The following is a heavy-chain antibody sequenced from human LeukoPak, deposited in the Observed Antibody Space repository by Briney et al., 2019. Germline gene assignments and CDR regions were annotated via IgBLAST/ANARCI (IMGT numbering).Heavy chain of an antibody. Sequence: SETLSLTCAAYGGSFSGYYWSWIRQPPGKGLEWIGEINHSRSTNYNASLRSRVTISVDTSKNQFSLRLSSVTAADTAVYYCAPRGDIEHSYGYGKWFDPWGQGTRVTVSS. CDR1: GGSFSGYY. V-gene: IGHV4-34*01. CDR2: INHSRST. CDR3: APRGDIEHSYGYGKWFDP. D-gene: IGHD5-18*01. J-gene: IGHJ5*02.